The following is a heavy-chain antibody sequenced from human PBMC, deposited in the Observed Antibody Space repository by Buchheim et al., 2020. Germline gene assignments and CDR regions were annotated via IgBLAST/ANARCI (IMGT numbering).Heavy chain of an antibody. CDR2: IYYSGST. V-gene: IGHV4-30-4*01. J-gene: IGHJ6*02. CDR1: GGSISSGDYY. Sequence: QVQLQESGPGLVKPSQTLSLTCTVSGGSISSGDYYWSWIRQPPGKGLEWIGYIYYSGSTYYNPSLKSRVTISVDTSKNQFSLKLSSVTAADTAVYYCARGVALMIVVVTLYYYYGMDVWGQGTT. D-gene: IGHD3-22*01. CDR3: ARGVALMIVVVTLYYYYGMDV.